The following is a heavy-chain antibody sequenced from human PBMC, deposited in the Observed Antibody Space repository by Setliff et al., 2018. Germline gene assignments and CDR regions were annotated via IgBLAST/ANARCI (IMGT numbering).Heavy chain of an antibody. D-gene: IGHD6-19*01. J-gene: IGHJ4*02. CDR2: IHYTGST. CDR3: ARNGPQIYSSGWFDC. Sequence: SETLSLTCTVSGVSSGSHYWSWIRQPPGEGLEWIGYIHYTGSTNYNPSLKSRVTLSVDTSKNQFSLKLTSVTAADTAVYYCARNGPQIYSSGWFDCWGQGTLVTVSS. V-gene: IGHV4-59*11. CDR1: GVSSGSHY.